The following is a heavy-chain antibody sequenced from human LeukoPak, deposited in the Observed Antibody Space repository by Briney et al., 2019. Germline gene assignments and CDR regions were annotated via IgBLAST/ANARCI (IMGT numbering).Heavy chain of an antibody. V-gene: IGHV4-34*01. J-gene: IGHJ4*02. CDR2: INHSGST. Sequence: SETLSLTCAVYGGSFSGYYWSWIRQPPGKGLEWIGEINHSGSTNYNPSLKSRVTISVDTSKNQFSLKLSSVTAADTAVYYCARVAGRYFNGRYSSSWYDYWGQGTLVTVSS. CDR3: ARVAGRYFNGRYSSSWYDY. D-gene: IGHD6-13*01. CDR1: GGSFSGYY.